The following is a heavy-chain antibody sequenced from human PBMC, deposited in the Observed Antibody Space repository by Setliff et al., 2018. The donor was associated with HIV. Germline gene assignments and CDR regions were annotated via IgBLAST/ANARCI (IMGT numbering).Heavy chain of an antibody. Sequence: PGGSLRLSCAASGLTFSNYWMAWVRQAPGKGLEWVANIEQDGSEKYYVDSVKGRFAISRDNAKNSLYLQMDSLGVEDTAVYYCAGGTGWLIDHWGQGTLVTVSS. D-gene: IGHD5-12*01. CDR1: GLTFSNYW. V-gene: IGHV3-7*01. J-gene: IGHJ4*02. CDR2: IEQDGSEK. CDR3: AGGTGWLIDH.